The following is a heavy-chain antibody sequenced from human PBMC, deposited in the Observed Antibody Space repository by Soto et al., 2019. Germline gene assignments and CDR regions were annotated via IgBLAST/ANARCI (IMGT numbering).Heavy chain of an antibody. CDR2: IYKSGST. Sequence: QLQLQESGPGLVKPSETLSLTCTVSGDSISTSHYYWGWIRQPPGKGLEWIGSIYKSGSTYYNPSLKSRVSMSVDTSKNQISLKLSSVTAADTAVYYCARPGYYDDSGYWRSPFDFWGQGTMVTVSS. CDR3: ARPGYYDDSGYWRSPFDF. CDR1: GDSISTSHYY. V-gene: IGHV4-39*01. J-gene: IGHJ3*01. D-gene: IGHD3-22*01.